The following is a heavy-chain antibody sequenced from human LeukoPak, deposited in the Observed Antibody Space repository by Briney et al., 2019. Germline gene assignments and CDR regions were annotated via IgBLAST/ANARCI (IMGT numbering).Heavy chain of an antibody. J-gene: IGHJ6*02. D-gene: IGHD5-12*01. CDR2: IKEDGSEK. Sequence: GGSLRLSCAASGFTFNNYWMSWVRQAPGKGLEWVANIKEDGSEKKYVDSVKGRFTISRDNSKNTLYLQMNSLRAEDTAVYYCARALLGYDYFLLYGMDVWGQGTTVTVSS. CDR1: GFTFNNYW. V-gene: IGHV3-7*01. CDR3: ARALLGYDYFLLYGMDV.